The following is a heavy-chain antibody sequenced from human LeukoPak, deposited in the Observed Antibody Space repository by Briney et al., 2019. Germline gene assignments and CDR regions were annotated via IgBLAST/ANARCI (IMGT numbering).Heavy chain of an antibody. D-gene: IGHD3-22*01. Sequence: SETLSLTCTVSGGSISSYYWSWIRQPAGKGLEWIGRIYTSGSTNYNPSLKSRVTISVDTSKNQFSLKLSPVTAADTAVYYCASWYYYDSSGYYSDSGYWGQGTLVTVSS. CDR3: ASWYYYDSSGYYSDSGY. CDR2: IYTSGST. J-gene: IGHJ4*02. CDR1: GGSISSYY. V-gene: IGHV4-4*07.